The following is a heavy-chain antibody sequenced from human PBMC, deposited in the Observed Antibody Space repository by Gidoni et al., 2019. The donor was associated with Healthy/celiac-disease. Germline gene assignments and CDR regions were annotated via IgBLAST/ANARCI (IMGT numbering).Heavy chain of an antibody. CDR1: GGTFSSYA. CDR2: FGTA. D-gene: IGHD5-12*01. Sequence: QVQLVQSGAEVKKPGSSVKVSCKASGGTFSSYAIFGTANYAQKFQGRVTITADESTSTAYMELSSLRSEDTAVYYCAVRDGYNYNYYYYGMDVWGQGTTVTVSS. CDR3: AVRDGYNYNYYYYGMDV. V-gene: IGHV1-69*01. J-gene: IGHJ6*02.